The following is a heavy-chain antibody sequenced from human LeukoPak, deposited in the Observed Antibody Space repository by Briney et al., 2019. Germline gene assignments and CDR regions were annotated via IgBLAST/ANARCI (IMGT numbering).Heavy chain of an antibody. Sequence: GGSLRLSCAASGFTFSSYAMHWVRQAPGKGLEWLSYLSPGGGTIYFADSVRGRFTISRDNAKNSLYLQMNSLTADDTAVYYCTIGRDIAVAGPGGYFDHWGQGTLVTVSS. CDR1: GFTFSSYA. D-gene: IGHD6-19*01. CDR3: TIGRDIAVAGPGGYFDH. V-gene: IGHV3-48*03. CDR2: LSPGGGTI. J-gene: IGHJ4*02.